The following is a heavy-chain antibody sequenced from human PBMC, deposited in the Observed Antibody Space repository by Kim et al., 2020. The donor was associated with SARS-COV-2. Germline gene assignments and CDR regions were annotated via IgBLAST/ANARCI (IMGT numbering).Heavy chain of an antibody. J-gene: IGHJ4*02. D-gene: IGHD3-10*01. V-gene: IGHV4-39*01. CDR2: IYYDGTT. Sequence: SETLSLTCSVSGDSISSDTYYWDWIRQPPGKELEWIGSIYYDGTTYYNPSLKSRVIISVDSSKNQFSLRLTSVTDPDTAVYYCARRDPVYGSGSVDYWGQGTLVIVSS. CDR3: ARRDPVYGSGSVDY. CDR1: GDSISSDTYY.